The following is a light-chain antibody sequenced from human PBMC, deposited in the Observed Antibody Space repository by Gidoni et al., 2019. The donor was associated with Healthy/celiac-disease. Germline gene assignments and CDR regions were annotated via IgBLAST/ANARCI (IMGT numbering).Light chain of an antibody. J-gene: IGKJ2*01. CDR1: QSISSY. CDR3: QQSYSTPHT. V-gene: IGKV1-39*01. CDR2: AAS. Sequence: DIQMTPSPFSLSASVGDRVTITCRASQSISSYLNWYQQKPGKAPKLLIYAASSLQSGVPSRFSGSGSGTDFTLTISSLQPEDFATYHCQQSYSTPHTFGQGTKLEIK.